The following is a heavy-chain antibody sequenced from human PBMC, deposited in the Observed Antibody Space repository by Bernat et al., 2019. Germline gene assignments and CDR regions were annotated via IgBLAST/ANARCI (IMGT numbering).Heavy chain of an antibody. CDR2: IKSKTDGGTT. D-gene: IGHD3-16*02. V-gene: IGHV3-15*07. Sequence: EVQLVESGGGLVKPGGSLRLSCAASGFTFSNAWMNWVRQAPGKGLEWVGRIKSKTDGGTTDYAAPVKGRFTISRDDSKNTLYLQMNSLKTEDTAVYYCTTALDTMIKFGGVISRDYWGQGTLVTVSS. CDR1: GFTFSNAW. J-gene: IGHJ4*02. CDR3: TTALDTMIKFGGVISRDY.